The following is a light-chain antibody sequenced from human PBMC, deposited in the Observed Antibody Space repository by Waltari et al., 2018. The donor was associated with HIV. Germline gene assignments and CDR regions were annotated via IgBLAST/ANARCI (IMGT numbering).Light chain of an antibody. J-gene: IGKJ3*01. Sequence: DIVMTQSPDSLAVSLGEMASINCQSSQNVLYSSNNYNYLAWYQQKPGQPPKLLVYWASTREFGVPDRFSGSGSGTDFTLTISSLQAEDAAIYYCQQYYSSPFTFGPGTKVNI. CDR3: QQYYSSPFT. V-gene: IGKV4-1*01. CDR2: WAS. CDR1: QNVLYSSNNYNY.